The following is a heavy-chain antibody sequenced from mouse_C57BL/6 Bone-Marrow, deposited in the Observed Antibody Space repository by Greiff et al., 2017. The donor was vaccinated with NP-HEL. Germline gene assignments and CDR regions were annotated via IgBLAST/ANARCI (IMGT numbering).Heavy chain of an antibody. V-gene: IGHV1-81*01. D-gene: IGHD2-4*01. J-gene: IGHJ2*01. CDR2: IYPRSGNT. CDR1: GYTFTSYG. CDR3: GRRGLRRRTYYFDY. Sequence: QVHVKQSGAELARPGASVKLSCKASGYTFTSYGISWVKQRTGQGLEWIGEIYPRSGNTYYNEKFKGRATLTADKSSSTAYMELRSLTSEDAAVYVCGRRGLRRRTYYFDYGGQGTTLTVSS.